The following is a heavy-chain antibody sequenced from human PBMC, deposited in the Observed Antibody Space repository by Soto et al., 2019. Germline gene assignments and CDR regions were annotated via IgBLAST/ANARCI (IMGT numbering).Heavy chain of an antibody. D-gene: IGHD2-8*02. CDR2: ISSGGPT. J-gene: IGHJ5*02. V-gene: IGHV4-31*03. CDR3: ARIPYFTGSSGSFCFDT. Sequence: SLSLTCSVCGASISTGGYYWSLSRLHGGKGLQWVADISSGGPTYYNAPLKSRVTMSIDTSKIDFSMKLTPVTAADTAVYCRARIPYFTGSSGSFCFDTWGQGDLVTVSS. CDR1: GASISTGGYY.